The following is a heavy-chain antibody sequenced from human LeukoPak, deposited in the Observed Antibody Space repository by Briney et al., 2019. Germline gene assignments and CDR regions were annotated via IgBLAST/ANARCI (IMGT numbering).Heavy chain of an antibody. J-gene: IGHJ4*02. D-gene: IGHD3-16*02. CDR1: GGSISSGSYY. CDR3: ARGSQNYDYVWGSYRRRQSYFDY. V-gene: IGHV4-39*07. Sequence: PSQTLSLTCTVSGGSISSGSYYWSWIRQPPGKGLEWIGEINHSGSTNYNPSLKSRVTISVDTSKNQFSLKLSSVTAADTAVYYCARGSQNYDYVWGSYRRRQSYFDYWGQGTLVTVSS. CDR2: INHSGST.